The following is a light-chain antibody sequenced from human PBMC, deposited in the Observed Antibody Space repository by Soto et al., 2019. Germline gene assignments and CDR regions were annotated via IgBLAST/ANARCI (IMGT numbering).Light chain of an antibody. Sequence: EVVMTQSPATLSVSPGERATLSCRASQRISSNLAWYLQKPGQAPRLLIYGASTRDTGIPARFSGSGSGTDFTLTISRLEPEDFAVYYCQQYGSSPSITFGQGTRLEIK. CDR3: QQYGSSPSIT. V-gene: IGKV3-15*01. CDR1: QRISSN. CDR2: GAS. J-gene: IGKJ5*01.